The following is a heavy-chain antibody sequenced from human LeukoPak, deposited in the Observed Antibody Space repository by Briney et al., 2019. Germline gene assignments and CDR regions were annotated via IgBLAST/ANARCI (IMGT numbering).Heavy chain of an antibody. V-gene: IGHV3-23*01. CDR1: GFTFNNYA. D-gene: IGHD6-19*01. J-gene: IGHJ4*02. Sequence: GGSLRLSCAASGFTFNNYAMNWVRQAPGKGLEWVSAISGSGDKTYYADSMKGRFTISRDNSKNTVYLQMNSLRDEDTAVYYCAKVVSSALDHWGQGTLVTVSS. CDR2: ISGSGDKT. CDR3: AKVVSSALDH.